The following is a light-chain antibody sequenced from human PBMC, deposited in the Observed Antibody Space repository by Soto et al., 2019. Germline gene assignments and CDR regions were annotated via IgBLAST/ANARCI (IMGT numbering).Light chain of an antibody. J-gene: IGKJ1*01. CDR3: QQYDSTPTT. CDR2: GAS. CDR1: QSVNSNY. V-gene: IGKV3-20*01. Sequence: EIVLTQSPGTLSLSPGDRATLSCRASQSVNSNYLAWYQRKPGQAPRLLIYGASNRATDIPYRFSASGSGPDFTLTITRLEAEGFAVYYCQQYDSTPTTFGRGTKVEVK.